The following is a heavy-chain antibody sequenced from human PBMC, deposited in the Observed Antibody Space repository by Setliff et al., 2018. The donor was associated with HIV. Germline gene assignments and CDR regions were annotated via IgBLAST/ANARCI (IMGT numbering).Heavy chain of an antibody. V-gene: IGHV4-4*07. Sequence: LSLTCTVSGGSISSYYWSWIRQPAGKGLEWIGRIYTSGSTNYNPSLKSRVTMSVDTAKNQFSLKLSAVTAADTAVYYCARDLSSVYAFDIWGQGTMVTVSS. J-gene: IGHJ3*02. CDR1: GGSISSYY. CDR2: IYTSGST. CDR3: ARDLSSVYAFDI. D-gene: IGHD6-19*01.